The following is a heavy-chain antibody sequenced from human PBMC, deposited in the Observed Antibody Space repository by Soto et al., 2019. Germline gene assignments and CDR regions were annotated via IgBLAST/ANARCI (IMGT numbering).Heavy chain of an antibody. D-gene: IGHD3-22*01. V-gene: IGHV4-39*01. CDR2: IYYSGST. CDR1: GGSISSSSYY. CDR3: ARHRRTMIVVVSSDY. J-gene: IGHJ4*02. Sequence: PSETLSLTCTVSGGSISSSSYYWGWIRQPPGKGLEWIGSIYYSGSTYYNPSLKSRVTISVDTSKNQFSLKLSSVTAADTAVYYCARHRRTMIVVVSSDYWGQGTLVTVSS.